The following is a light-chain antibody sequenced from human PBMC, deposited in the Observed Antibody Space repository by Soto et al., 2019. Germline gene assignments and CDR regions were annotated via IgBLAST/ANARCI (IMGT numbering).Light chain of an antibody. CDR2: AAS. J-gene: IGKJ4*01. CDR3: QQSYGTPLA. Sequence: DMEMTQSPSSLSASVGDRVTITCRASQSISNYLNWYQHKPGKVPKLLFYAASSLQSGVPTRFSGSGSGTHFTLTINSLQPEDFATYYCQQSYGTPLAFGGGTKIEIK. V-gene: IGKV1-39*01. CDR1: QSISNY.